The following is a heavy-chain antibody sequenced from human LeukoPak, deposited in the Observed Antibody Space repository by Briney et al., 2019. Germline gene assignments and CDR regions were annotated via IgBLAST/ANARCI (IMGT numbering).Heavy chain of an antibody. CDR2: IYYSGST. CDR3: ARGRSRDGYNYDY. D-gene: IGHD5-24*01. J-gene: IGHJ4*02. Sequence: SETLSLTCTVSGGSISTYYWSWIRQPPGKGLAWIGYIYYSGSTNYTPSLKSRVTISVDTSKNQFSLNLSSVTAADTAVYYCARGRSRDGYNYDYWGQGTLVTVSS. V-gene: IGHV4-59*01. CDR1: GGSISTYY.